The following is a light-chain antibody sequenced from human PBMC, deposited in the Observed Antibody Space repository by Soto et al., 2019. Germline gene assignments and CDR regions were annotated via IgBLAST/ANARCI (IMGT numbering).Light chain of an antibody. CDR1: QGIIDY. CDR2: ASS. Sequence: DIPMTQSPSSLSASVGDTVTITCRASQGIIDYLAWYQQRPGKVPKLLIYASSTLQPGVPSRFSGSGAGTDFTLTISSLQPEDVATYYFQKYDTAPHTFGQGTRVEI. V-gene: IGKV1-27*01. J-gene: IGKJ1*01. CDR3: QKYDTAPHT.